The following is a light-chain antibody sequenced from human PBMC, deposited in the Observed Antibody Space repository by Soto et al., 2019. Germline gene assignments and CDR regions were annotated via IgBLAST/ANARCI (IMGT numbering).Light chain of an antibody. CDR2: AVS. V-gene: IGKV3-15*01. Sequence: EIVMTQSPATLSVSPGERAALSCRASHSVSSNLAWYQHKPGQAPRLLIYAVSTRATGIPARFSASGSGTEFTLTIDSLQSEDIAVYYCQQYNNWPPWTFGQGTKVEIK. CDR3: QQYNNWPPWT. CDR1: HSVSSN. J-gene: IGKJ1*01.